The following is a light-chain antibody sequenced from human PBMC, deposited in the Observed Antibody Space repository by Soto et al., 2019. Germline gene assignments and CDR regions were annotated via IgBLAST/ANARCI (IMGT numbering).Light chain of an antibody. Sequence: EIVLTQSPGPLSLSPGERATLSCRASHSVSSFYLAWYQQKPGQAPRLLINGAANRATGIPDRFSGSGSGTDFTLTISRLEPEDFAVYYCQQYGSLWYTFGQGTKLEIK. V-gene: IGKV3-20*01. J-gene: IGKJ2*01. CDR3: QQYGSLWYT. CDR1: HSVSSFY. CDR2: GAA.